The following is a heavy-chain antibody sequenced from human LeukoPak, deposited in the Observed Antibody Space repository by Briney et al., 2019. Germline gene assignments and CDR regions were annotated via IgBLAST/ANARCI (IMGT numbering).Heavy chain of an antibody. Sequence: GASVKVSCKASGYTFTGYYMHWVRQAAGQGLEWMGWINPNSGGTNYAQKFQGRVTMTRDTSISTAYMELSRLRSDGTAVYYCARDVSDYYGSGDTSFDYWGQGTLVTVSS. CDR2: INPNSGGT. CDR3: ARDVSDYYGSGDTSFDY. CDR1: GYTFTGYY. V-gene: IGHV1-2*02. J-gene: IGHJ4*02. D-gene: IGHD3-10*01.